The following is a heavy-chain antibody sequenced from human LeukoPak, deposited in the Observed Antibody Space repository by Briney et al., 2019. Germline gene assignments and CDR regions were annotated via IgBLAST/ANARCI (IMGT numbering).Heavy chain of an antibody. D-gene: IGHD6-19*01. CDR2: ISSSSSTI. CDR3: AKGTGASAWLADY. CDR1: GFTFSSYS. V-gene: IGHV3-48*01. J-gene: IGHJ4*02. Sequence: GGSLRLSCAASGFTFSSYSMNWVRQAPGKGLEWVSYISSSSSTIYYADSVKGRFTISRDNAKNSVYLQMNNLRAEDTAVYYCAKGTGASAWLADYWGQGTLVTVSS.